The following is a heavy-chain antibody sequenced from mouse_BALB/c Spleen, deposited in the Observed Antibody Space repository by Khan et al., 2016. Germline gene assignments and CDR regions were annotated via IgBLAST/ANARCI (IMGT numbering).Heavy chain of an antibody. V-gene: IGHV2-9-2*01. Sequence: QVQLKESGPGLVAPTQSLSITCTVSGFSLSSYDITWIRQPPGKGLEWLGVIWTGGGTNYNSAFMSRLSISKDNYKSQVFLKMNSLQTDDTAIYYCVRGGYDGEYGGQGTLVTVAA. D-gene: IGHD2-2*01. CDR3: VRGGYDGEY. CDR2: IWTGGGT. J-gene: IGHJ3*01. CDR1: GFSLSSYD.